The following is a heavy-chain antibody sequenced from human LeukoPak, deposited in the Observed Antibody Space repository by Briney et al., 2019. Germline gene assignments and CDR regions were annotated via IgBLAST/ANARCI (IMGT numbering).Heavy chain of an antibody. Sequence: SETLSLTCTVSGGSISSYYWSWIRQPPGKGLEWIGYIYYSGSTNYNPSLKSRVTISVDTSKNQFSLKLSSVTAADTAVYYCARHAHSSGWGADYWGQGTLVTVSS. J-gene: IGHJ4*02. CDR1: GGSISSYY. CDR2: IYYSGST. V-gene: IGHV4-59*08. CDR3: ARHAHSSGWGADY. D-gene: IGHD6-19*01.